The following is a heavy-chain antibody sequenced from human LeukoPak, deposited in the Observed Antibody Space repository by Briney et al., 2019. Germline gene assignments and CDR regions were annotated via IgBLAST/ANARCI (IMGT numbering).Heavy chain of an antibody. CDR2: IIPIFGTA. J-gene: IGHJ3*02. D-gene: IGHD6-6*01. V-gene: IGHV1-69*05. CDR3: AGANTDSSSSAGAFDI. CDR1: GGTFSSYA. Sequence: ASVKVSCKASGGTFSSYAISWVRQAPGQGLEWMGGIIPIFGTANYAQRFQGRVTITTDESTSTAYMELSSLRSEDTAVYYCAGANTDSSSSAGAFDIWGQGTMVTVSS.